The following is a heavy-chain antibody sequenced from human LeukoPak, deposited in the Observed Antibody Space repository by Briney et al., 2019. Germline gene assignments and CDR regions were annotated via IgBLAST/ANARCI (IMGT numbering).Heavy chain of an antibody. D-gene: IGHD6-19*01. Sequence: SVKVSCKASGGTFSSYAISWVRQAPGQGLEWMGGIIPIFGTANYAQKFQGRVTITTDESTSTAYMELSSLRSEDTAVYYCARAEQWLVNCRAFDIWGQGTMVTVSS. CDR1: GGTFSSYA. CDR2: IIPIFGTA. J-gene: IGHJ3*02. V-gene: IGHV1-69*05. CDR3: ARAEQWLVNCRAFDI.